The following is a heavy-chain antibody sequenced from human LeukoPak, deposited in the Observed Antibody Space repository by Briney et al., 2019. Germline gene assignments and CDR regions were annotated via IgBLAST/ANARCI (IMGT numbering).Heavy chain of an antibody. J-gene: IGHJ5*02. CDR2: IYSRGSA. V-gene: IGHV4-4*07. CDR3: ARDVRYASGWSTPES. Sequence: PSGTLSLTCTVSGGSIMNHYWSWVRQPPGKGLEWIGRIYSRGSANYSPSLKNRVSMSIDTSNNHFALNLTSVTAADTALYFCARDVRYASGWSTPESWGKGTLVTVSS. D-gene: IGHD6-19*01. CDR1: GGSIMNHY.